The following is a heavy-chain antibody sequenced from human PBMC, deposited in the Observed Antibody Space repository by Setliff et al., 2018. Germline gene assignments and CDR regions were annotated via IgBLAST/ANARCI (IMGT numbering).Heavy chain of an antibody. J-gene: IGHJ2*01. V-gene: IGHV4-59*08. D-gene: IGHD3-22*01. Sequence: PSETLSLTCSVSGGSITSYYWSWIRQPPGNGLEYIGYIHYSGSTNSNPSLKSRVTISVDTSKNQFSLKLSSVTAADTAVYYCARHHAQYYSDSSGYYYEDWYFDLWGRGTLVTVSS. CDR3: ARHHAQYYSDSSGYYYEDWYFDL. CDR2: IHYSGST. CDR1: GGSITSYY.